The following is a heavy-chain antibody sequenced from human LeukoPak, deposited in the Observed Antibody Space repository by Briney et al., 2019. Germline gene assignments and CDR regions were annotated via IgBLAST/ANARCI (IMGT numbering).Heavy chain of an antibody. D-gene: IGHD2-21*02. V-gene: IGHV4-39*01. CDR2: IYYSGST. J-gene: IGHJ5*02. CDR1: GGSISSSSYY. Sequence: SETLSLTCTVSGGSISSSSYYWGWIRQPPGKGLEWIGSIYYSGSTYYNPSLKSRVTISVDTSKNQFSLKLSSVTAADTAVYYCARVRSAYCGGDCYRRWFDPWGQGTLVTVS. CDR3: ARVRSAYCGGDCYRRWFDP.